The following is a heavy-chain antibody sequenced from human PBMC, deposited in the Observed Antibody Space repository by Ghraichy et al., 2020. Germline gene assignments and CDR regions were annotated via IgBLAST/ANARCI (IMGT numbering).Heavy chain of an antibody. CDR2: IYTSGST. Sequence: ETLSLTCTVSGGSISSYYWSWIRQPAGKGLEWIGRIYTSGSTNYNPSLKSRVTMSVDTSKNQFSLKLSSVTAADTAVYYCAREGLGYCSSTSCLHQAFDPWGQGTLVTVSS. V-gene: IGHV4-4*07. J-gene: IGHJ5*02. D-gene: IGHD2-2*01. CDR1: GGSISSYY. CDR3: AREGLGYCSSTSCLHQAFDP.